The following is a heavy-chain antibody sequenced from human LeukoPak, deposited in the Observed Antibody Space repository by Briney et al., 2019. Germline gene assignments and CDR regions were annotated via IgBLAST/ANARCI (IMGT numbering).Heavy chain of an antibody. Sequence: PSETLSLTCTVSDGSISNYYWSWIRQPPGKGLEWIGYVHYTGNTNYNPSLKSRLTISVDTSKSQFSLKLSSVTAADTAVYYCARESRREGYRFDYWGQGTLVTVSS. D-gene: IGHD5-24*01. CDR3: ARESRREGYRFDY. CDR1: DGSISNYY. V-gene: IGHV4-59*01. J-gene: IGHJ4*02. CDR2: VHYTGNT.